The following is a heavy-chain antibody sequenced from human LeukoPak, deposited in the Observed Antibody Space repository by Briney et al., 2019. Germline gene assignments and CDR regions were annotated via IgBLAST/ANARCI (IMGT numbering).Heavy chain of an antibody. CDR3: ASGIAVAGTGFDY. J-gene: IGHJ4*02. CDR1: GFTLSSHG. Sequence: GGTLRLSCAASGFTLSSHGMHWVRQAPPTGMEWAAVISLDGSNKYHADSVKGRFPISRDNSKNTLYLQMNSLRAEDTAVYFCASGIAVAGTGFDYWGQGTLVTVSS. V-gene: IGHV3-30*03. CDR2: ISLDGSNK. D-gene: IGHD6-19*01.